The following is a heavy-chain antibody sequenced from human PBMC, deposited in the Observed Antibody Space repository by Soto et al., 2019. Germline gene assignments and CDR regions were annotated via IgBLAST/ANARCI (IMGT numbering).Heavy chain of an antibody. J-gene: IGHJ3*02. Sequence: ASVEVSCKASGYTFTGYYMHWVRQAPGQGLEWMGWINPNSGGTNYAQKFQGWVTMTRDTSISTAYMELSRLRSDDTAVYYCARGNGSSGPLLGAFDIWGQGTMVTVSS. D-gene: IGHD6-19*01. CDR2: INPNSGGT. V-gene: IGHV1-2*04. CDR1: GYTFTGYY. CDR3: ARGNGSSGPLLGAFDI.